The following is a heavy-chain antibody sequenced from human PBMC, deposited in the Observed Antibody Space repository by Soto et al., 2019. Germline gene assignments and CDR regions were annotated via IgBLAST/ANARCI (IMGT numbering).Heavy chain of an antibody. CDR2: ISKSDYT. Sequence: GGSLRLSCTVSGFAFNNYGINWVRQAPGQGLEWVSSISKSDYTYYSDSVKGRFTISRDNAKNSVSLQMNTLRVEDTAVYYCAREDSIIIPAVSDFWGQGTLVTVSS. D-gene: IGHD2-2*01. J-gene: IGHJ4*02. CDR3: AREDSIIIPAVSDF. V-gene: IGHV3-21*01. CDR1: GFAFNNYG.